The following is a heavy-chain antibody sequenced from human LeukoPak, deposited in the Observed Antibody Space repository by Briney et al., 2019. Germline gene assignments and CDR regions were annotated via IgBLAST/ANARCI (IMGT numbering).Heavy chain of an antibody. Sequence: GGSLRLSCAASGFTFSSYNMNWVRQAPGKGLEWVSSISTSNSYIYYADSVKGRFTISRDNAKHSLYLQINSLRAEDTAVYYCARDASVVPPAMLPHYCYYMDVWGKGTTVTVSS. CDR3: ARDASVVPPAMLPHYCYYMDV. D-gene: IGHD2-2*01. CDR2: ISTSNSYI. V-gene: IGHV3-21*01. J-gene: IGHJ6*03. CDR1: GFTFSSYN.